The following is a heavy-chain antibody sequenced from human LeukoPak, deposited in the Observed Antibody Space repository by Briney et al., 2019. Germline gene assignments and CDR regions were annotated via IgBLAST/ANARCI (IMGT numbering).Heavy chain of an antibody. Sequence: GGSLRLSCAASGFTFSDYYMSWIRQAPGKGLEWVSYISSSGNTIYYADSVKGRFTISRDNAKNSLYLQMNSLRAEDTAVYYCARVPPRYFDWFTDSWGQGTLVTVSS. CDR3: ARVPPRYFDWFTDS. V-gene: IGHV3-11*01. J-gene: IGHJ4*02. CDR2: ISSSGNTI. CDR1: GFTFSDYY. D-gene: IGHD3-9*01.